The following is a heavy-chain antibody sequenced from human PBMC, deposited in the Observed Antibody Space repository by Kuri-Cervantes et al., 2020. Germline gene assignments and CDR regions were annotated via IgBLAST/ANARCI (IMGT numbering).Heavy chain of an antibody. V-gene: IGHV3-30*18. J-gene: IGHJ4*02. D-gene: IGHD2-15*01. CDR3: AKEKGYCSGGSCYLKYFDY. CDR1: GFTFSSYG. Sequence: GGSLRLSCAASGFTFSSYGMHWVRQAPGKGLEWVAVISYDGSNKYYADSVKGRFTISRDNSKNSLYLQMNSLRTEDTALYYCAKEKGYCSGGSCYLKYFDYWGQGTLVTVSS. CDR2: ISYDGSNK.